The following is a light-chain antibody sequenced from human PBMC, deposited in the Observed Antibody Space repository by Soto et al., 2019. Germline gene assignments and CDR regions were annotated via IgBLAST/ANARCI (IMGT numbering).Light chain of an antibody. Sequence: QSALTQPASVSGSPGQSITISCTGTNSAVGSYNLVSWYQQQPGKAPKLMIYEGSKRPSGVSNRFSGSKSGNTASLTISGLQAKDEADYYCFSYAGSSTLGVVFGGGTKLTVL. V-gene: IGLV2-23*01. CDR1: NSAVGSYNL. J-gene: IGLJ2*01. CDR3: FSYAGSSTLGVV. CDR2: EGS.